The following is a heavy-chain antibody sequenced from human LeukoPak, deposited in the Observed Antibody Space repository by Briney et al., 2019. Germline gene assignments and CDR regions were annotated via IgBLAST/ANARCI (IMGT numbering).Heavy chain of an antibody. D-gene: IGHD3-22*01. CDR2: ISSSGST. J-gene: IGHJ3*02. CDR1: GDSISSGDYY. V-gene: IGHV4-61*02. Sequence: SETLSLTCTVSGDSISSGDYYWSWIRQPAGKGLEWIGRISSSGSTNYNPSLKSRVTISVDTSKNQFSLKLSSGTAADTAVYFCARGPYSYDSSGAFDIWGQGTVVTVSS. CDR3: ARGPYSYDSSGAFDI.